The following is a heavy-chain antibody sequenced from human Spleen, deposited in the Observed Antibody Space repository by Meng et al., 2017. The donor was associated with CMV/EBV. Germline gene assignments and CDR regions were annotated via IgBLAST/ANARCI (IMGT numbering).Heavy chain of an antibody. D-gene: IGHD2-2*01. CDR3: ARLVVPSATIYYFDY. CDR1: GYIFNRYG. Sequence: ASVKVSCKASGYIFNRYGISWVRQAPGQGLEWMGVINPSGGIASYAQKFQGRVTMTRDTSTSTVYMEVSSLRSEDTAVYYCARLVVPSATIYYFDYWGQGTLVTVSS. V-gene: IGHV1-46*02. CDR2: INPSGGIA. J-gene: IGHJ4*02.